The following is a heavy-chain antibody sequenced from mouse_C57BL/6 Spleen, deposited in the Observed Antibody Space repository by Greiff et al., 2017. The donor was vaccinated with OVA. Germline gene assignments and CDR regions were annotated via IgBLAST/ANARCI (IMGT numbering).Heavy chain of an antibody. CDR3: ARGGDYYDIGSLLHAMDY. J-gene: IGHJ4*01. D-gene: IGHD1-1*01. CDR2: INPNYGTT. V-gene: IGHV1-39*01. Sequence: VQLKQSGPELVKPGASVKISCKASGYSFTDYYMNWVKQSTGKSLEWIGVINPNYGTTNYNQKFKGKATLTVDKSSSTAYMQLNSLTSEDSAVYYCARGGDYYDIGSLLHAMDYWGQGTSVTVSS. CDR1: GYSFTDYY.